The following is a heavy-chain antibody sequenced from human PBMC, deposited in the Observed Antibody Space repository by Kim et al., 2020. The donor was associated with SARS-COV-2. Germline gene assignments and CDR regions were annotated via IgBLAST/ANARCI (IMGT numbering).Heavy chain of an antibody. V-gene: IGHV1-3*01. J-gene: IGHJ3*02. Sequence: YSQTFPGIVTITRDTSASTVYMELSSLRSEDTAVYYCARGRGFAPGAFDIWGQGTMVTVSS. CDR3: ARGRGFAPGAFDI. D-gene: IGHD3-10*01.